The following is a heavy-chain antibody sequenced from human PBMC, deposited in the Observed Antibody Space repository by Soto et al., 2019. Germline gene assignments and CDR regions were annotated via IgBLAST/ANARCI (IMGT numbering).Heavy chain of an antibody. CDR2: IDWDDDK. CDR1: GFSLSTSGMC. J-gene: IGHJ4*02. CDR3: ARIYSGYDFIYFDY. D-gene: IGHD5-12*01. Sequence: SGPTLVNPTQTLTLTCTFSGFSLSTSGMCVSWIRQPPGKALEWLARIDWDDDKYYSTSLKTRLTISKDTSKNQVVLTMTNMDPVDTATYYCARIYSGYDFIYFDYWGQGTLVTVSS. V-gene: IGHV2-70*11.